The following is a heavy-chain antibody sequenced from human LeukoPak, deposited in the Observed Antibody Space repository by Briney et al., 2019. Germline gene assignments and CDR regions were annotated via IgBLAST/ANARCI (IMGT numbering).Heavy chain of an antibody. J-gene: IGHJ6*03. CDR1: GGSISSHY. CDR2: IYFSGST. V-gene: IGHV4-59*11. CDR3: AREAHDFWSGYYYYMDV. D-gene: IGHD3-3*01. Sequence: PSETLSLTCIVSGGSISSHYWSWIRQPPGKGLEWIGYIYFSGSTNYNPSLKSRVTISVDTSKNQFSLKLSSVTAADTAVYYCAREAHDFWSGYYYYMDVWGKGTTVTVSS.